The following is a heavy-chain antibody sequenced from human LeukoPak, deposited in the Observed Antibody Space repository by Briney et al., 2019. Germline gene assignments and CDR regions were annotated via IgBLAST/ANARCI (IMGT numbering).Heavy chain of an antibody. D-gene: IGHD3-22*01. Sequence: GASVKVSCKASGYTFTGYYMHWVRQVPGQGLEWMGWINPNSGGTNYAQKFQGRVTMTRDTSISTAYMELSRLRSDDTAVYYCARVDPYYYDSSGYYYRDDAFDIWGQGTMVTVSS. CDR3: ARVDPYYYDSSGYYYRDDAFDI. CDR1: GYTFTGYY. J-gene: IGHJ3*02. V-gene: IGHV1-2*02. CDR2: INPNSGGT.